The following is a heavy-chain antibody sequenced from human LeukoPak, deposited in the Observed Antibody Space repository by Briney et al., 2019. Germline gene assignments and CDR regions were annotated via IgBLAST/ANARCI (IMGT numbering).Heavy chain of an antibody. CDR1: GFTFSSYS. V-gene: IGHV3-48*01. D-gene: IGHD3-10*01. J-gene: IGHJ4*02. CDR3: ARERDYFGSGSYLDY. CDR2: ISSSSRTI. Sequence: SGGSLRLSCAVSGFTFSSYSMNWVRRAPGKGLEWVSYISSSSRTIYYADSVKGRFTTSRYNAKNSLYLQMNSLRAEDTAVYYCARERDYFGSGSYLDYWGQGTLVTVSS.